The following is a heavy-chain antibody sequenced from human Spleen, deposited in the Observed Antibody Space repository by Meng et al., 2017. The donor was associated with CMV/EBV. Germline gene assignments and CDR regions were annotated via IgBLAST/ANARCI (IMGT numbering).Heavy chain of an antibody. CDR3: YVDTESTKDFDY. V-gene: IGHV3-30*04. CDR2: ISYDGSNK. J-gene: IGHJ4*02. Sequence: SCAASGFNFNTYAMHWVRQAPGKGLEWVAVISYDGSNKYYADSVKGRFTISRDNSKNTLYLQMNSLRAEDTAVYYCYVDTESTKDFDYWGQGTLVTVSS. CDR1: GFNFNTYA. D-gene: IGHD5-18*01.